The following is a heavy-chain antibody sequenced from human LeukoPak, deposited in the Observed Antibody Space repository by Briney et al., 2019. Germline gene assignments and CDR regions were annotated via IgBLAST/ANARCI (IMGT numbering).Heavy chain of an antibody. J-gene: IGHJ4*02. Sequence: GGSLRLSCAASGFTSSSYGIHWVRQAPGKGLEWVAVISYDGSNKNYADSVKGRFTISRDNSKNTLYLQMNSLRAEDTAVYYCAKEKDRYSSSWSHFDYWGQGTLVTVSS. D-gene: IGHD6-13*01. CDR2: ISYDGSNK. CDR1: GFTSSSYG. V-gene: IGHV3-30*18. CDR3: AKEKDRYSSSWSHFDY.